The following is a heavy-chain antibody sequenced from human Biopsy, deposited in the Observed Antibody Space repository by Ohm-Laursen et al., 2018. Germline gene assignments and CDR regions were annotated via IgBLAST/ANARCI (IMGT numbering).Heavy chain of an antibody. V-gene: IGHV4-61*03. J-gene: IGHJ4*02. D-gene: IGHD3-16*01. Sequence: SQTLSLTCTVSGASVSSGSSYWSWIRQPPGKGLEWLGYISYSGSTSYNPSLKSRVTISAGTSKNHLSLTLVSLTAADTAVYFCAKQWSYYESFTQHYRGDFDYWGQGTPVTVSS. CDR3: AKQWSYYESFTQHYRGDFDY. CDR2: ISYSGST. CDR1: GASVSSGSSY.